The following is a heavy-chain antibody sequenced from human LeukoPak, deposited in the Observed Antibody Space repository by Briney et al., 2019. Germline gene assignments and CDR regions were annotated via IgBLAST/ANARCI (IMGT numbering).Heavy chain of an antibody. CDR1: GFTFSSYA. V-gene: IGHV3-64*01. CDR2: ISSNGGST. D-gene: IGHD3-16*01. Sequence: PGGSLRLSCAASGFTFSSYAMHWVRQAPGKGLAYVSAISSNGGSTYYANSVKGRFTISRDNSKNTLYLQMGSLRAEDMAVYYCARGYDSWDSWGQGTLVTVSS. J-gene: IGHJ4*02. CDR3: ARGYDSWDS.